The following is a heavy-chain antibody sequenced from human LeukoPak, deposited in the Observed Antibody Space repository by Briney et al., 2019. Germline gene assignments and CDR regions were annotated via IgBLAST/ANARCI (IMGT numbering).Heavy chain of an antibody. V-gene: IGHV4-61*02. D-gene: IGHD2-15*01. CDR1: GGSISSGSYY. J-gene: IGHJ4*02. CDR2: LYTSGST. Sequence: PSQTLSLTCTVSGGSISSGSYYWSWIRRPAGKGLEWIGRLYTSGSTNYNPSLKSRVTISVDTPKNQFSLKLSSVTAADSAIYYCARERCSGTSCFPSWGVDYWGQGILVTVSS. CDR3: ARERCSGTSCFPSWGVDY.